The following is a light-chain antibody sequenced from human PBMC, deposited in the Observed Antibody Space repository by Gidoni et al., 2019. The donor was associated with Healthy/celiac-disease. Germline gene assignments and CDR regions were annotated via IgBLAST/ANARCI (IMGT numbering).Light chain of an antibody. CDR3: QQYSSSPRT. J-gene: IGKJ1*01. V-gene: IGKV3-20*01. CDR2: GAS. CDR1: QSVSSSY. Sequence: EIVLPPSPVTLSLSHGARATLPCRASQSVSSSYLAWYQQKPGQAPRLLIYGASSRATGIPDRFSGSGSGTDFTLTISRLEPEDFAVYYCQQYSSSPRTFGQGTKVEIK.